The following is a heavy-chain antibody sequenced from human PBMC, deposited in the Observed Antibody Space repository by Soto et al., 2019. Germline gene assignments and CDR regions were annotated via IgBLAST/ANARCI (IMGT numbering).Heavy chain of an antibody. V-gene: IGHV1-18*04. D-gene: IGHD6-19*01. CDR3: ARSAMAGDYYYYGMDV. CDR1: GYAFSSYG. J-gene: IGHJ6*02. CDR2: ISVYSGKT. Sequence: ASVKVSCKASGYAFSSYGITWVRQAPGQGLEWMGWISVYSGKTSYAQKLQDRVTMSTDTSTSTAYMELRSLRSDDTAFYYCARSAMAGDYYYYGMDVWGRGTTVTVSS.